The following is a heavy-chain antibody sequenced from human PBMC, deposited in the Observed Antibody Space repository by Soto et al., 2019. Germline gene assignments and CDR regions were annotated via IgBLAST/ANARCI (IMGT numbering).Heavy chain of an antibody. CDR1: GGTFSSYA. J-gene: IGHJ5*02. V-gene: IGHV1-69*12. Sequence: QVQLVQSGAEVKKPGSSVKVSCKASGGTFSSYAISWVRQAPGQGLEWMGGIIPIFGTANYAQKFQGRVTITADASTSTSYMELSSLRSEDTAVYYCARGRYCIITSCKNWFDPWGQGTLVTVSS. D-gene: IGHD2-2*01. CDR3: ARGRYCIITSCKNWFDP. CDR2: IIPIFGTA.